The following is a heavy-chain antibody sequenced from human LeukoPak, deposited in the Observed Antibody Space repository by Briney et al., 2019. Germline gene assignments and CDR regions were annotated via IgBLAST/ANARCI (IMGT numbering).Heavy chain of an antibody. CDR2: INTDSGGT. J-gene: IGHJ4*02. CDR3: ARDGPHYFDY. Sequence: ASVKVSCKASGYSFNTYYMNWVRQAPGQGLEWLGWINTDSGGTNYAQKLQGRVTMTTDTSTSTAYMELRSLRSDDTAVYYCARDGPHYFDYWGQGTLVTVSS. CDR1: GYSFNTYY. V-gene: IGHV1-18*01.